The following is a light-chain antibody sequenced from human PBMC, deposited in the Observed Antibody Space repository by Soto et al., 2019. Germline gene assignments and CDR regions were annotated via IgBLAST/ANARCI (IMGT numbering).Light chain of an antibody. Sequence: EIVLTQSPGTLSLSPGERATLYCRASQSVSSSSLAWYQQKPGQAPRLLIYGASSRATGIPDRFSGSGSGTDCTLTITRLEPEDFAVYYCQQYGTSPYTFGQGTKLEIK. CDR2: GAS. V-gene: IGKV3-20*01. CDR1: QSVSSSS. CDR3: QQYGTSPYT. J-gene: IGKJ2*01.